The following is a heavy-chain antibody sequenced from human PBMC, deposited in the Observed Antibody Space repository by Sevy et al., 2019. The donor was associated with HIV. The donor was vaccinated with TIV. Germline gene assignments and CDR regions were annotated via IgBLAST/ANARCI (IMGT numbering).Heavy chain of an antibody. CDR2: ISSSSSYI. D-gene: IGHD3-22*01. Sequence: GGSLRLSCAASGFTFSYYSMNWVRQAPGKGLEWVSSISSSSSYIYYADSVKGRFTISRDNAKNSLYLQMNSLRAEDTAVYYCASPLDYYDSPSAYWGQGTLVPVSS. CDR1: GFTFSYYS. V-gene: IGHV3-21*01. J-gene: IGHJ4*02. CDR3: ASPLDYYDSPSAY.